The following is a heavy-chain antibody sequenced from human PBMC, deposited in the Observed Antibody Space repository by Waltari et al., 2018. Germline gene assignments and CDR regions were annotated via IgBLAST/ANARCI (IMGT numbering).Heavy chain of an antibody. CDR3: AKSYGSGKGHFDY. D-gene: IGHD3-10*01. V-gene: IGHV3-9*03. J-gene: IGHJ4*02. Sequence: EVQLVESGGGLVQPGRSLRLSCAASGFTFDDYAMHWVRQAPGKGLGWVSGISWNSGSIGYADSMKGRFTISRDNAKNSLYLQMNSLRAEDMALYYCAKSYGSGKGHFDYWGQGTLVTVSS. CDR1: GFTFDDYA. CDR2: ISWNSGSI.